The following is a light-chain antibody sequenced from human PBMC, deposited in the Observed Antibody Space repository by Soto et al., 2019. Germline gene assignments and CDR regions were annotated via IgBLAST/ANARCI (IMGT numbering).Light chain of an antibody. J-gene: IGKJ1*01. CDR2: AAS. CDR3: QQYNNWPT. V-gene: IGKV1-39*01. Sequence: DIQMTQSPSSLSASVGDIVTITCRASQSISSYLNWYQQKPGKAPKLLIYAASSLQSGVPSRFSCSGSGTGFTLTISSLQSEDFAVYYCQQYNNWPTFDQGTKVDIK. CDR1: QSISSY.